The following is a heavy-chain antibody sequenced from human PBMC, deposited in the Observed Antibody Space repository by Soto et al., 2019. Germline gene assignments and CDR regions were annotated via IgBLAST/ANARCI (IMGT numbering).Heavy chain of an antibody. CDR3: ARQGGTTYYYGMDV. CDR2: IDPSDSYT. J-gene: IGHJ6*02. CDR1: GYSFTSSW. V-gene: IGHV5-10-1*01. D-gene: IGHD1-7*01. Sequence: GESLKISCKGSGYSFTSSWISWVRQMPGKGLEWMGRIDPSDSYTNYSPSFQGHVTISADKSISTAYLQWSSLKASDTAMYYCARQGGTTYYYGMDVWGQGTTVTVSS.